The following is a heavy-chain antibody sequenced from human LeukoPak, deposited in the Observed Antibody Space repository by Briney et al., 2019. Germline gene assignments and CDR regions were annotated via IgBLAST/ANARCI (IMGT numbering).Heavy chain of an antibody. V-gene: IGHV3-53*01. Sequence: GGSLRLSCTVSGFTVSSDSMSWVRQAPGKGLEWVSFIYSGGSTHYSDSVKGRFTISRDNSKNTLYLQMNSLRAEDTAAYYCARRAGAYSHPYDYWGQGTLVTVSS. CDR2: IYSGGST. CDR3: ARRAGAYSHPYDY. J-gene: IGHJ4*02. D-gene: IGHD4/OR15-4a*01. CDR1: GFTVSSDS.